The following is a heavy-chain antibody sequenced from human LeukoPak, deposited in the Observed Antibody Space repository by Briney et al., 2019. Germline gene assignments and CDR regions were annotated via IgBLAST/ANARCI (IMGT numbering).Heavy chain of an antibody. V-gene: IGHV3-11*04. J-gene: IGHJ3*02. CDR2: ISSSGSTI. CDR1: GFTFSDYY. D-gene: IGHD3-9*01. CDR3: ARRYFDWFLGAGGSLDI. Sequence: GGSLRLSCAASGFTFSDYYMSWIRQAPGKGLEWVSYISSSGSTIYYADSVKGRFTISRDNAKDSLYLQMNSLRAEDTAVYYCARRYFDWFLGAGGSLDIWGQGTMVTVSS.